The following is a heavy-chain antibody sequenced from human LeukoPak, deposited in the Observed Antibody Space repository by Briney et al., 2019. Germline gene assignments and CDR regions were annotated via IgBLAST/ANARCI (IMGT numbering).Heavy chain of an antibody. Sequence: PGGSLRLSCTASGFTFSSYSMNWVRQAPGKGLEWVSSISSSSSYIYYADSVKGRFTISRVNAKNSLYLQMNSLRAEDTAVYYCARDRDRWGAVTSLGYWGQGTLVTVSS. CDR2: ISSSSSYI. CDR1: GFTFSSYS. J-gene: IGHJ4*02. CDR3: ARDRDRWGAVTSLGY. V-gene: IGHV3-21*01. D-gene: IGHD4-17*01.